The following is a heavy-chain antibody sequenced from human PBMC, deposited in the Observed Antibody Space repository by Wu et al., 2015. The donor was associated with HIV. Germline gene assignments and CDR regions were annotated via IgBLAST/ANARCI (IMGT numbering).Heavy chain of an antibody. CDR3: ARVGLPITMVRGVSPLDPRGITYYYGMDV. J-gene: IGHJ6*02. CDR1: GYTFTSYG. CDR2: ISAYNGNT. D-gene: IGHD3-10*01. V-gene: IGHV1-18*01. Sequence: QVQLVQSGAEVKKPGASVKVSCKASGYTFTSYGISWVRQAPGQGLEWMGWISAYNGNTNYAQKLQGRVTMTTDTSTSTAYMELRSLRSDDTAVYYCARVGLPITMVRGVSPLDPRGITYYYGMDVWGPRDHGHRLL.